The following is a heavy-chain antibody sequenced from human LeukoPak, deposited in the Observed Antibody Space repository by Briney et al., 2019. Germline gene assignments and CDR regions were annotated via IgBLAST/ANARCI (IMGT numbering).Heavy chain of an antibody. Sequence: PSETLSLTCTVSGGSISSYYWSWIRQPPGKGLEWIGRIYTSGSTNYNPSLKSRVTMSVDTSKNQFSLKLSSVTAADTAVYYCASGSYYSAFDIWGQGTMVTVSS. D-gene: IGHD1-26*01. CDR2: IYTSGST. CDR3: ASGSYYSAFDI. CDR1: GGSISSYY. J-gene: IGHJ3*02. V-gene: IGHV4-4*07.